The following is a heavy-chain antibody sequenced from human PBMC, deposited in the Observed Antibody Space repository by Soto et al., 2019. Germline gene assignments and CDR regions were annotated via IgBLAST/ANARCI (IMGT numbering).Heavy chain of an antibody. CDR2: ISGSGGST. CDR3: AKDPTIFGVVPRPYNWFDP. D-gene: IGHD3-3*01. Sequence: GGSLRLSCAASGFTFSSYAMSWVRQAPGKGLEWVSAISGSGGSTYYADSVKGRFTISRDNSKNTLYLQMNSLRAEDTAVYYCAKDPTIFGVVPRPYNWFDPWGQGTLVTVSS. V-gene: IGHV3-23*01. CDR1: GFTFSSYA. J-gene: IGHJ5*02.